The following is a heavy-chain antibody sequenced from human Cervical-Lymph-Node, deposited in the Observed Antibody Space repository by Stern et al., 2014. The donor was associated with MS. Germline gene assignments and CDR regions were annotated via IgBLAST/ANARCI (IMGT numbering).Heavy chain of an antibody. D-gene: IGHD3-22*01. CDR2: INTNTGNP. CDR3: ARDLRDISGYYLDS. Sequence: MQLVESVSELRKPGASVKVSCKASGYSFNRYAVTWVRQAPGQGLEWLGWINTNTGNPTYAQGFTGRFVFSLDTSVSTTYLHISSLKAEDTAVYYCARDLRDISGYYLDSWGQGSLVTVSS. CDR1: GYSFNRYA. V-gene: IGHV7-4-1*02. J-gene: IGHJ4*02.